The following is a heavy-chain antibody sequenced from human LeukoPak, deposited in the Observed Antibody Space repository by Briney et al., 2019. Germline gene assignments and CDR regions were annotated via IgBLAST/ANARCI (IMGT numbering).Heavy chain of an antibody. J-gene: IGHJ3*02. Sequence: GGSLRLSCAASGFTFSSYAMHWVRQAPGKGLEWVAAISYDGSNKYYADSVKGRFTISRDNSKNTLYLQMNSLRAEDTAVYYCARDLQVGQWLGDNAFDIWGEGTMVTVSS. CDR3: ARDLQVGQWLGDNAFDI. CDR1: GFTFSSYA. D-gene: IGHD6-19*01. CDR2: ISYDGSNK. V-gene: IGHV3-30-3*01.